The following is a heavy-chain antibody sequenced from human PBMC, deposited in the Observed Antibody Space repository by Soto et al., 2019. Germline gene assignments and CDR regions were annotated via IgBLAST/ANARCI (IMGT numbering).Heavy chain of an antibody. CDR3: ARDRTYSSGWYGADPSYGMDV. Sequence: VGSLRLSCAASGFTFSSYGMHWVRQAPGKGLEWVAVIWYDGSNKYYADSVKGRFTISRDNSKNTLYLQMNSLRAEDTAVYYCARDRTYSSGWYGADPSYGMDVWGQGTTVTVSS. CDR2: IWYDGSNK. D-gene: IGHD6-19*01. CDR1: GFTFSSYG. J-gene: IGHJ6*02. V-gene: IGHV3-33*01.